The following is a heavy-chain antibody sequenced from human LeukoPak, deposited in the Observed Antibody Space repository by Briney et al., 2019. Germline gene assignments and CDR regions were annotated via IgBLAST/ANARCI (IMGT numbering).Heavy chain of an antibody. J-gene: IGHJ4*02. CDR1: GFTFHDYD. CDR2: INWNGDRT. CDR3: ARRDYYGSGSPDF. D-gene: IGHD3-10*01. V-gene: IGHV3-20*04. Sequence: PGGSLRLSCAASGFTFHDYDMSWVRQSPGKGLEWVSGINWNGDRTGYADSVKGRFTISRDNAKKSLYLQMNSLRAEDTASYYCARRDYYGSGSPDFWGQGTLVTVSS.